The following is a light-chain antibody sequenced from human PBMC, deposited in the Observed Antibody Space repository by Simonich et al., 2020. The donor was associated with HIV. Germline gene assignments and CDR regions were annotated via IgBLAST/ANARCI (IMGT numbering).Light chain of an antibody. CDR2: AAS. J-gene: IGKJ4*01. CDR1: RGISTW. CDR3: QQYNNWPLT. V-gene: IGKV1-12*01. Sequence: DIQMTQSPSSVSASVGDRVTITCRASRGISTWLAWYQQKPGKAPKLLIYAASSLQSGAPSRFSGSGSETDFSLTISSMQSEDFAVYYCQQYNNWPLTFGGGTRVEIK.